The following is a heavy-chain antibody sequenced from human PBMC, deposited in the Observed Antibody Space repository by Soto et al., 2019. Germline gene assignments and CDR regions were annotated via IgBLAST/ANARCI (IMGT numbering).Heavy chain of an antibody. D-gene: IGHD3-22*01. Sequence: QVQLQESGPGLVKPSQTLSLTCTVSGGSISSGGYYWSWIRQHPGKGLEWIGYSYYSGSTYYNPSLKGRVTITVDTSKNQFSLKLSSVTAADTAVYYCARGGVDYDSSGYLTPFDYWGQGTLVTVSS. J-gene: IGHJ4*02. CDR1: GGSISSGGYY. V-gene: IGHV4-31*03. CDR2: SYYSGST. CDR3: ARGGVDYDSSGYLTPFDY.